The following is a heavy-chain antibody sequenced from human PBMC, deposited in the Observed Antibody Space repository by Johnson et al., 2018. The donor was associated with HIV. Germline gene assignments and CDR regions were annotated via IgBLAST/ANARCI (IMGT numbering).Heavy chain of an antibody. D-gene: IGHD3-22*01. CDR2: ISNNGGST. V-gene: IGHV3-64*01. CDR3: AIPYFYDSSGSALGAFDI. CDR1: GFTFSTYA. Sequence: QLVESGGGLVQPGGSLRLSCTASGFTFSTYAMHWVRQAPGKVLVYVSAISNNGGSTYYANSVKGRFTISRDNSKNTLYLQMGSLRAEDMAVYYCAIPYFYDSSGSALGAFDIWGQGTMVTVSS. J-gene: IGHJ3*02.